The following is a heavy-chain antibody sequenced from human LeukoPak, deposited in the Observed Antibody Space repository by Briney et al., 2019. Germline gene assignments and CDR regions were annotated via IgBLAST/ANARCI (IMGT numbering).Heavy chain of an antibody. V-gene: IGHV4-30-2*01. CDR3: ARVLTIKNYDTLTGPVDY. J-gene: IGHJ4*02. CDR2: IYHSGST. Sequence: SQTLSLTCAVSGGSISSGGYSWSWIRQPPGKGLEWIGYIYHSGSTYYNPSLKSRVTISVDRSKNQFSLKLSSVTAADTAVYYCARVLTIKNYDTLTGPVDYWGQRTLVTVSS. CDR1: GGSISSGGYS. D-gene: IGHD3-9*01.